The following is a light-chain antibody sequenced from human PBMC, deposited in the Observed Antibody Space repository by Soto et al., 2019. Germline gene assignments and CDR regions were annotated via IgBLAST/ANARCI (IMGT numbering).Light chain of an antibody. CDR1: SSNIGAGYD. Sequence: QLVLTQPPSLSGAPGQRVTISCTGSSSNIGAGYDVHWYQQLPGTAPKLLIYANTNRPSGVPDRFSGSKSGTSASLAITGLRAEDEADDYCQSYDSSLSGYVFGTGTKVTVL. CDR2: ANT. J-gene: IGLJ1*01. V-gene: IGLV1-40*01. CDR3: QSYDSSLSGYV.